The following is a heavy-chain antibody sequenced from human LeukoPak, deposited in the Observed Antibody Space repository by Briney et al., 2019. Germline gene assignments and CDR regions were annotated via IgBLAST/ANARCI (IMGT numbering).Heavy chain of an antibody. Sequence: PGGSLRLSCAASGFTVSSSWMNWVRQSPGKGLEWVANIKEDGTEKYYVDSVKGRFTIFRDNAKNSLYLQMNSLRAEDTAVYYCARGQSVVVTAPGFDIWGQGTMVTVSS. CDR3: ARGQSVVVTAPGFDI. J-gene: IGHJ3*02. CDR1: GFTVSSSW. V-gene: IGHV3-7*03. CDR2: IKEDGTEK. D-gene: IGHD2-21*02.